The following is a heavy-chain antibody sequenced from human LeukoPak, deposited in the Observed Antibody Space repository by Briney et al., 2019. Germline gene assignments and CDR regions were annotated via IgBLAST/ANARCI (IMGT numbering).Heavy chain of an antibody. J-gene: IGHJ4*02. Sequence: GRSLRLSCAASGFTFSSYGMHWVRQAPGKGLEWVAVISSDGSNKYYADSVKGRFTISRDNSKTTLYLQMSSLRAEDTAVYYCARSSVAGHFDYWGQGTLVTVSS. V-gene: IGHV3-30*03. CDR2: ISSDGSNK. CDR3: ARSSVAGHFDY. D-gene: IGHD6-19*01. CDR1: GFTFSSYG.